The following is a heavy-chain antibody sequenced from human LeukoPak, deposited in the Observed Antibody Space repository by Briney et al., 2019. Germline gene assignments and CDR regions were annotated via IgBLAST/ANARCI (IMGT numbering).Heavy chain of an antibody. CDR2: ISGDGGST. D-gene: IGHD3-3*01. Sequence: GGSLRLSCAASGITFDDYAIYWVRQAPGKGLEWVSLISGDGGSTYYADSVKGRFTISRDNSKNSLNLQMNSLRTEDTALYYCAKGFSVLASNHYYYYYGMDVWGQGTTVTVSS. CDR1: GITFDDYA. V-gene: IGHV3-43*02. J-gene: IGHJ6*02. CDR3: AKGFSVLASNHYYYYYGMDV.